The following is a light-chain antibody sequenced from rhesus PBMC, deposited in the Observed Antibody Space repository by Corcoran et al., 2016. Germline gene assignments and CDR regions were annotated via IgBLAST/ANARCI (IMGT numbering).Light chain of an antibody. CDR3: QHGYGTPLT. CDR2: KAS. CDR1: ENVNNF. Sequence: DIQMTQSPSSLPASVGDRVTITCRASENVNNFLNWYQQKPGKAPRLLIYKASTLQSGVPSRFSGSGSGTDYTFTITCLQPEDFATYYCQHGYGTPLTFGGGTKVEIK. J-gene: IGKJ4*01. V-gene: IGKV1-74*01.